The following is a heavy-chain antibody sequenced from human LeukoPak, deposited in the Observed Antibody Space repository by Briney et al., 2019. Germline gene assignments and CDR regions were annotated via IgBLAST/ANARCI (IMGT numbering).Heavy chain of an antibody. D-gene: IGHD4-17*01. Sequence: SETLSLTCTVSGGSFSSGNYYWTWIRQPPGKGLEWIGYNSYSGSANYNPSLKSRVTILLDTSKNQFSLKLSSVTAADTAIYSCARRVSGDYGHWFDPWGQGTLVTVSS. CDR3: ARRVSGDYGHWFDP. CDR2: NSYSGSA. CDR1: GGSFSSGNYY. V-gene: IGHV4-61*01. J-gene: IGHJ5*02.